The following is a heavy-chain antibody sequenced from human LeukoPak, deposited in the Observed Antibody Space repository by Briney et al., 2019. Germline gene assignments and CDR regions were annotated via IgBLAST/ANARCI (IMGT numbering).Heavy chain of an antibody. J-gene: IGHJ4*02. V-gene: IGHV1-18*01. CDR3: ERSHSVGSYLGY. CDR1: GYTFSSYA. CDR2: ISVYNSNT. D-gene: IGHD3-16*02. Sequence: ASVKVSCKASGYTFSSYAITWVRQARGQGLEWMGWISVYNSNTDYAQNLQDRVTMTTDTSTSTAYMELRSLRSDDTAVYYCERSHSVGSYLGYWGQGTLVTVSS.